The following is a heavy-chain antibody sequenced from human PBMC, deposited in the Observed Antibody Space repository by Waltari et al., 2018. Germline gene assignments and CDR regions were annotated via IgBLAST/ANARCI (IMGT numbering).Heavy chain of an antibody. CDR3: ARATYYDFWSGYYTGYYYYGMDV. J-gene: IGHJ6*02. Sequence: QVQLQQWGAGLLKPSETLSLTCAVYGGSFSGYYWSWIRQPPGKGLAWIGEINHSGSTNYNPSLKSRVTISVDTSKNQFSLKLSSVTAADTAVYYCARATYYDFWSGYYTGYYYYGMDVWGQGTTVTVSS. CDR1: GGSFSGYY. CDR2: INHSGST. V-gene: IGHV4-34*01. D-gene: IGHD3-3*01.